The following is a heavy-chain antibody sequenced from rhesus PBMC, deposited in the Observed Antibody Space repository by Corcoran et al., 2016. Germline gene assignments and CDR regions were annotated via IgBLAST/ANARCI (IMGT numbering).Heavy chain of an antibody. Sequence: QVKLQQWGEGLVKPSETLSLTCAVYGGSISGYYYWSWIRQPAGKGLGWIGYIYGKRAGTNYNPSLKNRVTISKDTSKNQFSLKLSSVTAADTAVYYCARGVSSGWYVVGYWGQESWSPSPQ. V-gene: IGHV4-73*01. J-gene: IGHJ4*01. CDR3: ARGVSSGWYVVGY. CDR1: GGSISGYYY. CDR2: IYGKRAGT. D-gene: IGHD6-31*01.